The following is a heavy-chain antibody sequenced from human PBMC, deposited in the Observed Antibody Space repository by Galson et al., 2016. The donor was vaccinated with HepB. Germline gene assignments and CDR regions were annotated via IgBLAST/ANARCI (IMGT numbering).Heavy chain of an antibody. CDR1: GFTFRDYA. J-gene: IGHJ5*02. D-gene: IGHD2-21*01. CDR2: ISGNGGET. V-gene: IGHV3-23*01. Sequence: SLRLSCAASGFTFRDYAIHWIRQAPGKGLEWVSTISGNGGETFYADSVRGRFTISRDNSWNTLSLQMNSLRAEDTALYYCAKGGHYSPFDPWGQGTLVTVSS. CDR3: AKGGHYSPFDP.